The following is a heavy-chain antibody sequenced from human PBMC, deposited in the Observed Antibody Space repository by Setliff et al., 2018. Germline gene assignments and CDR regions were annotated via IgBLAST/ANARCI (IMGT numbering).Heavy chain of an antibody. Sequence: GASVTVSCKASGYTFTGYYMHWIRQAPGQGLEWVGWINPNSGVTNYAQKFQGRVTITADESTSTVYMELSGLRSEDTAVYYCAMGPNVDTAIWGGNSMAFDIWGQGTMVTVSS. CDR3: AMGPNVDTAIWGGNSMAFDI. D-gene: IGHD5-18*01. CDR2: INPNSGVT. CDR1: GYTFTGYY. V-gene: IGHV1-2*02. J-gene: IGHJ3*02.